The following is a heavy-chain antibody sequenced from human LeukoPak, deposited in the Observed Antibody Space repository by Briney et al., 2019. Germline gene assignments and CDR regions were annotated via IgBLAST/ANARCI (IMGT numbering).Heavy chain of an antibody. V-gene: IGHV3-33*08. CDR2: IWYDGNNK. CDR3: ARDPYGSGDGYFDY. Sequence: GGSLRLSCAASGFTFSSYGMNWVRQAPGKGLEWVAIIWYDGNNKYYAESVKGRFTISRDNSKNTLYLQMSSLRAEDTAVYYCARDPYGSGDGYFDYWGQGTLVTVSS. D-gene: IGHD3-10*01. J-gene: IGHJ4*02. CDR1: GFTFSSYG.